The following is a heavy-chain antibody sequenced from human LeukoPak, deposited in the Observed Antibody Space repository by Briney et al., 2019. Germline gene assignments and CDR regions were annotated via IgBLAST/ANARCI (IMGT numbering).Heavy chain of an antibody. D-gene: IGHD6-19*01. CDR1: GGSFSGYY. CDR2: INHSGST. Sequence: SETLSLTCAVYGGSFSGYYWSGTRQPPGKALEWFGEINHSGSTNYNPILNSRVTISVDTSKNQLSLKLSSVTAADTAVYYCASAAPTRGQWLARGAFDIWGQGTMVTVSS. CDR3: ASAAPTRGQWLARGAFDI. V-gene: IGHV4-34*01. J-gene: IGHJ3*02.